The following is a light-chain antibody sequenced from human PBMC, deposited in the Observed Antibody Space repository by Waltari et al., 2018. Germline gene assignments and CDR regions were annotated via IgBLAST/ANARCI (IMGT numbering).Light chain of an antibody. J-gene: IGLJ2*01. Sequence: QSALTQPASVSGSPGQSITIHCTGFNSNVGSYNLVSWYQKPPGKAPKLLIYEGNRRPSGVSNRFSGSKSDNTASLTLSGLQAEDEADYYCCSNVGSSVFFGGGTKLTVL. CDR1: NSNVGSYNL. V-gene: IGLV2-23*03. CDR3: CSNVGSSVF. CDR2: EGN.